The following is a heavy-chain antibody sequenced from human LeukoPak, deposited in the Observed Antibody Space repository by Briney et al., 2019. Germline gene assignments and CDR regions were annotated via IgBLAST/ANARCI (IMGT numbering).Heavy chain of an antibody. D-gene: IGHD3-22*01. J-gene: IGHJ3*01. CDR2: IYTTGST. V-gene: IGHV4-4*07. CDR3: ARELRYDNSDSGAF. CDR1: GGSISDYY. Sequence: PSETLSLTCTVSGGSISDYYWSWIRQPAGKGLEWIGRIYTTGSTDYNPSLKSRVTMSVDTSKNQFSLKLSSVTAADTAVYYCARELRYDNSDSGAFWGQGTVVTVSS.